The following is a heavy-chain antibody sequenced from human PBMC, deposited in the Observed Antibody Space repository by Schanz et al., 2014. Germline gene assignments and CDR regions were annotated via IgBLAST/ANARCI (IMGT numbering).Heavy chain of an antibody. CDR1: GYTFTSDS. D-gene: IGHD5-12*01. CDR2: ITAYNGDT. Sequence: QVQLVQSGAEVKKPGASVKVSCKASGYTFTSDSMHCVRQAPGQGLEWMGWITAYNGDTNYALKLQGRVTMTTDTSTGTAYMELMSLRSDDTALYYCTRGGGPEDVFDIWGQGTILTVSS. J-gene: IGHJ3*02. CDR3: TRGGGPEDVFDI. V-gene: IGHV1-18*04.